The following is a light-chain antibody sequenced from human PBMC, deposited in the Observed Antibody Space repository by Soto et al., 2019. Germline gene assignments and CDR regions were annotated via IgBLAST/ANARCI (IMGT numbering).Light chain of an antibody. V-gene: IGLV2-14*01. J-gene: IGLJ7*01. CDR1: SSDVGGYNY. CDR2: DVS. Sequence: QSALTQPASVSGSPGQSITISCTGTSSDVGGYNYVSWYQQHPGKAPKLMIYDVSNRPSGVSNRFSGSKSGNTASLTISGLQAEDEADYYCCSYAGTTTPAVFGGGTQLTVL. CDR3: CSYAGTTTPAV.